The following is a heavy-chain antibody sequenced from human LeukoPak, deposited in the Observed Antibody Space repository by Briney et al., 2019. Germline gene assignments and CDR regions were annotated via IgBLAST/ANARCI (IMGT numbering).Heavy chain of an antibody. CDR1: GGSISSSGYY. Sequence: PSETLSLTCTVSGGSISSSGYYWGWIRQPPGKGLEWIGSIYYSGSTYYNPSLKSRVTMSVDTSKNQFSLKLSSVTAADTAVYYCARGCIRPYYHFDYWGQGTLVTVSS. CDR3: ARGCIRPYYHFDY. CDR2: IYYSGST. D-gene: IGHD3-3*02. V-gene: IGHV4-39*01. J-gene: IGHJ4*02.